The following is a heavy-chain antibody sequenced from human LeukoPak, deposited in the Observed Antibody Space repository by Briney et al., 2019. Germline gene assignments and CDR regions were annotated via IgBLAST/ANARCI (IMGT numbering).Heavy chain of an antibody. Sequence: GGSLRLSCAASGFTCRSCGMHWVRQAPGKGMQWVAVISYDGSNKYYADSVKGRFTISRDNSKNTLYLQMNSLRAEDTAVYYCAKDSSAGYYYYGMDVWGQGTTVTVSS. J-gene: IGHJ6*02. CDR2: ISYDGSNK. CDR3: AKDSSAGYYYYGMDV. V-gene: IGHV3-30*18. CDR1: GFTCRSCG.